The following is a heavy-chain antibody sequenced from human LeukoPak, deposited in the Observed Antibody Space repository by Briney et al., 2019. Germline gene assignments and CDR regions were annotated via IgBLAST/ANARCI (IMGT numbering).Heavy chain of an antibody. CDR1: GFTFSSYA. Sequence: GGSLRLSCAASGFTFSSYAMSWVRQAPGKGLEWVSAIGGSGGSTYYADSVKGRFTISRDNSKNTLYLQMNSLRAEDTAVYYCAKDVRPAQNYFDYWGQGTLVTVSS. J-gene: IGHJ4*02. CDR2: IGGSGGST. V-gene: IGHV3-23*01. CDR3: AKDVRPAQNYFDY.